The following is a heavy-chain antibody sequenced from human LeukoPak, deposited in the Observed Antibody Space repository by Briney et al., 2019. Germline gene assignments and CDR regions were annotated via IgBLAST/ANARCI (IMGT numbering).Heavy chain of an antibody. D-gene: IGHD6-13*01. J-gene: IGHJ1*01. CDR2: IYYSGST. CDR1: GGSISSGDYY. V-gene: IGHV4-30-4*01. CDR3: ARVAAGIGFFQH. Sequence: PSETLSLTCTVSGGSISSGDYYWSWIRQPPGKGLEWIGYIYYSGSTYYNPSLKSRVTISVDTSKNQLSLKLGSVTAADTAVYYCARVAAGIGFFQHWGQGTLVTVSS.